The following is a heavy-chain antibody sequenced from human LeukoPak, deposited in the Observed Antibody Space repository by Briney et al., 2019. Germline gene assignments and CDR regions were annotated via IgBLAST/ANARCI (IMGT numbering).Heavy chain of an antibody. D-gene: IGHD6-13*01. CDR1: GYTFTSYG. J-gene: IGHJ5*02. CDR3: ARVGYIAAAGIQLSLWFDP. CDR2: ISAYNCNT. V-gene: IGHV1-18*03. Sequence: GASVKVSCKASGYTFTSYGISWVRQAPGQGLEWMGWISAYNCNTNYAQKLQGRVTMTTDTSTSTAYRELRSLRSDDMAVYYCARVGYIAAAGIQLSLWFDPWGQGTLVTVSS.